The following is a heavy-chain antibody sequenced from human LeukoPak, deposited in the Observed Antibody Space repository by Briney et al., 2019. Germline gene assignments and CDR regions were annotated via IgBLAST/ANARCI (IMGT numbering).Heavy chain of an antibody. CDR3: ARHNGFDRGYYYYMDV. Sequence: TSETLSLTCTVSGGFINSYYWSWIRQPAGKGLEWIGRVYTSGITNYNPSLKSRITMSVDTSKTQFSLKLTSVTAADTAVYYCARHNGFDRGYYYYMDVWGKGTTVTVSS. V-gene: IGHV4-4*07. J-gene: IGHJ6*03. CDR1: GGFINSYY. D-gene: IGHD3-9*01. CDR2: VYTSGIT.